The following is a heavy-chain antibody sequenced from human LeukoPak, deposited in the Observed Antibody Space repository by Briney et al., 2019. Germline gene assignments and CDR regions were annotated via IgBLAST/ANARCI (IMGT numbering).Heavy chain of an antibody. CDR1: GGSFSGYY. Sequence: SETLSLTCAVYGGSFSGYYWSWIRQPSGKGLEWIGEINHSGSTNYNPSLKSRVTISVDTSKNQFSLKLSSVTAADTAVYYCARGTYSGSRRRGWFDPWGQGTLVTVSS. V-gene: IGHV4-34*01. CDR3: ARGTYSGSRRRGWFDP. D-gene: IGHD1-26*01. J-gene: IGHJ5*02. CDR2: INHSGST.